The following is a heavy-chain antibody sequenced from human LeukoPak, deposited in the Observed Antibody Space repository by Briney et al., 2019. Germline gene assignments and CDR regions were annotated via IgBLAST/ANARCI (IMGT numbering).Heavy chain of an antibody. Sequence: PSETLSLTCTVSGGSISSYYWSWIRQPPGMGLEWIGYIYYSGSTNYNPSLKSRVTISVDTSKNQFSLKLSSVTAADTAVYYCARHISSFLFDYWGQGTLVTVSS. V-gene: IGHV4-59*08. CDR2: IYYSGST. D-gene: IGHD2/OR15-2a*01. CDR1: GGSISSYY. CDR3: ARHISSFLFDY. J-gene: IGHJ4*02.